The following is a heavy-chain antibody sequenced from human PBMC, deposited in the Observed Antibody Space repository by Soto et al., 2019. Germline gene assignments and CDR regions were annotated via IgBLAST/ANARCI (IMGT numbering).Heavy chain of an antibody. CDR3: ARYRRGTGWYYLDY. D-gene: IGHD6-19*01. Sequence: PSETLSLTCTVSGASISDNYWSWIRQPPGKGLEWIGYIYDSANTNYSPSLHSRVTMSVDRSKDQFSLALNSVTAADTAVYYCARYRRGTGWYYLDYWGQGTLVTVS. CDR2: IYDSANT. J-gene: IGHJ4*02. V-gene: IGHV4-59*01. CDR1: GASISDNY.